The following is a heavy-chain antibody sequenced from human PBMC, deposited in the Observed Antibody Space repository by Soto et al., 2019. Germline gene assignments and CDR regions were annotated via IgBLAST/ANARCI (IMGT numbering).Heavy chain of an antibody. CDR1: GGSISSYY. CDR3: ARVWTTVTNWFDP. V-gene: IGHV4-59*08. D-gene: IGHD4-17*01. Sequence: SETLSLTCTVSGGSISSYYWSWIRQPPGKGLEWIGNIYYSGSTNYNPSLKSRVTISVDTSKNQFSLKLSSVTAADTAVYYCARVWTTVTNWFDPWGQGTLVTVSS. J-gene: IGHJ5*01. CDR2: IYYSGST.